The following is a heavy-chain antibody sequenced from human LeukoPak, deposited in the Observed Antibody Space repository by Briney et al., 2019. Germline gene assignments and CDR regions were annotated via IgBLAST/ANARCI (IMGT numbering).Heavy chain of an antibody. J-gene: IGHJ4*02. Sequence: GGSLRLSCAASGFTFSSYGMHWVRQAPGKGLEWVAFIRYDGSNKYYADSVKGRFTISRDNSKNTLYLQMNSLRAEDTAAYYCAKDASSSGWYFDYWGQGTLVTVSS. CDR1: GFTFSSYG. CDR2: IRYDGSNK. V-gene: IGHV3-30*02. D-gene: IGHD6-19*01. CDR3: AKDASSSGWYFDY.